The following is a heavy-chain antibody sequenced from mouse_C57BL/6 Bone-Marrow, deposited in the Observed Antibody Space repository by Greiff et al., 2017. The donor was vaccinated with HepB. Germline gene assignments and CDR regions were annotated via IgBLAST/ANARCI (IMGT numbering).Heavy chain of an antibody. Sequence: EVQLQQPGPDLVKPGTSVKISCKASGDSFTVYYMHWVKQSHGKSLEWIGRVNPNNSVTYYNQKFKDKAILTIDKSSTTAYMDLRSLTSADSAVYYCARRMAYWGQGTLVTVSA. J-gene: IGHJ3*01. V-gene: IGHV1-18*01. CDR1: GDSFTVYY. CDR2: VNPNNSVT. CDR3: ARRMAY.